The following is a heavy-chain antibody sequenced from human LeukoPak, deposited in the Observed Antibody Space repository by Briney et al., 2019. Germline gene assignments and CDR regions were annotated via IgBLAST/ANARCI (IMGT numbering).Heavy chain of an antibody. D-gene: IGHD6-19*01. Sequence: PSETLSLTCTVSGGSISSSYYYWGWIRQPPGKGLEWIGYVYYSGGTNYNPSLKSRVTISVDTSKNQFSLKLSSVTAADTAVYYCARGTGTAVYWGQGTLVTVSS. CDR3: ARGTGTAVY. V-gene: IGHV4-61*05. J-gene: IGHJ4*02. CDR1: GGSISSSYYY. CDR2: VYYSGGT.